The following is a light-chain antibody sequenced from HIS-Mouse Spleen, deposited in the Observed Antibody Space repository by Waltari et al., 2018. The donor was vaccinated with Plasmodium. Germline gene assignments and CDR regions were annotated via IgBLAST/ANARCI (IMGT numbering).Light chain of an antibody. Sequence: QSALTQPPSASGSPGQSVTISCTGTSSDVGGYNYVSWYQQHPGKAPKLMFYEFSKLPSGVPDRFSGSKSGNTASLTVSWLQAEDEADYYCSSYAGSNNLVFGGGTKLTVL. CDR3: SSYAGSNNLV. CDR1: SSDVGGYNY. V-gene: IGLV2-8*01. CDR2: EFS. J-gene: IGLJ2*01.